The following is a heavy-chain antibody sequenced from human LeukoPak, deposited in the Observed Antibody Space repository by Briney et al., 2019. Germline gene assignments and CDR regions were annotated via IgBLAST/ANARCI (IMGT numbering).Heavy chain of an antibody. J-gene: IGHJ4*02. CDR2: ISWNTGSI. V-gene: IGHV3-9*03. Sequence: PGGSLRLSCAASGFTFDDYARHWVRQAPGKGLEWVSGISWNTGSIGYADSVKGRFTISRDNAKNSLYLQMNSLRTEDMALYYCAKGSAMVTDLPFFDYWGQGTLVTVSS. D-gene: IGHD5-18*01. CDR3: AKGSAMVTDLPFFDY. CDR1: GFTFDDYA.